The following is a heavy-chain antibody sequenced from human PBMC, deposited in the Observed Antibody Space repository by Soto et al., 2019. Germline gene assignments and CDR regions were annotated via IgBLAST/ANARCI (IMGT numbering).Heavy chain of an antibody. CDR1: GFTFSSYW. CDR2: IKSDGSGT. D-gene: IGHD3-22*01. Sequence: EVPLVESGGGSVQTGGSLRLSCAASGFTFSSYWMHWVRQAPGKGLVWVSRIKSDGSGTYYADSVKGRLTISIDNAKNTLYLQMNSLRAEDTAVYYCARGDGDYYDGNGYLGRHWGQGPLVTVSS. CDR3: ARGDGDYYDGNGYLGRH. J-gene: IGHJ4*02. V-gene: IGHV3-74*01.